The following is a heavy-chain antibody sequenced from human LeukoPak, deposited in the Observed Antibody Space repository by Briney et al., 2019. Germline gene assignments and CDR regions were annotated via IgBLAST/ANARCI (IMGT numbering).Heavy chain of an antibody. CDR3: ATDPHGYFSCGSCLYS. Sequence: ASVKLACKVSGYTLTELSMRWERQAPGKGLEWVGGFDPEGGGTSYTQKFQGRVTMTDDTSTDTAYMELSSLRSEDTAVYYCATDPHGYFSCGSCLYSWGQGTLVTVSS. J-gene: IGHJ4*02. CDR1: GYTLTELS. V-gene: IGHV1-24*01. D-gene: IGHD2-15*01. CDR2: FDPEGGGT.